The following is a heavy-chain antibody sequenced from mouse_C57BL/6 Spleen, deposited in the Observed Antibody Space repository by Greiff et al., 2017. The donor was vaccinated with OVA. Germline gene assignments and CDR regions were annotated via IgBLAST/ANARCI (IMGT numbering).Heavy chain of an antibody. CDR3: ARPVVAHWYFDV. CDR1: GFTFSDYY. D-gene: IGHD1-1*01. Sequence: EVQRVESGGGLVQPGGSLKLSCAASGFTFSDYYMYWVRQTPEKRLEWVAYISNGGGSTYYPDTVKGRFTISRDNAKNTLYLQMSRLKSEDTAMYYCARPVVAHWYFDVWGTGTTVTVSS. V-gene: IGHV5-12*01. CDR2: ISNGGGST. J-gene: IGHJ1*03.